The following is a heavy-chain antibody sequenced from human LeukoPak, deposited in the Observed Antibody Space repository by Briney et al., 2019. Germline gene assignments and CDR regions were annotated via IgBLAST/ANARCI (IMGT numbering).Heavy chain of an antibody. V-gene: IGHV1-69*01. CDR1: GGTFSSYA. J-gene: IGHJ4*02. CDR3: ARGGHYGPMRDY. Sequence: SVKVSCKASGGTFSSYAINWVRQAPGQGLEWMGGIIPIFGTANYAQKFQGRVTITADESTSTAYMELSSLRSEDTAVYYCARGGHYGPMRDYWGQGTLVTVSS. D-gene: IGHD3-10*01. CDR2: IIPIFGTA.